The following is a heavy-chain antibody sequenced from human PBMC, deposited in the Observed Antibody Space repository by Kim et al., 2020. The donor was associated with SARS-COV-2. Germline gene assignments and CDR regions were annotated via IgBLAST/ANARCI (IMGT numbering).Heavy chain of an antibody. V-gene: IGHV3-74*01. CDR1: GFTLSTFW. CDR3: ARKTIALDV. Sequence: GGSLRLSCAASGFTLSTFWMHWVRQAPGKGLVWLSHINNDGSNTAYADSVKGRFTIYRENAKNTLYLQMNSLRAEDTAVYYCARKTIALDVWGQGTTVTVSS. J-gene: IGHJ6*02. CDR2: INNDGSNT. D-gene: IGHD6-13*01.